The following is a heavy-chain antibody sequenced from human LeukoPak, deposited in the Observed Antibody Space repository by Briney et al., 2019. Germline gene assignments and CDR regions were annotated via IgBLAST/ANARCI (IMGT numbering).Heavy chain of an antibody. CDR1: GYTFIDSY. CDR3: ATLSTS. V-gene: IGHV1-2*02. D-gene: IGHD5/OR15-5a*01. Sequence: ASGKVSCKTSGYTFIDSYMHWVRQAPGQGLEWMGWINPKNGATYYAEKFQGRVSMITDSSLTTAYMELSSLRFDDTAVYYCATLSTSWGQGTLVTVSS. J-gene: IGHJ4*02. CDR2: INPKNGAT.